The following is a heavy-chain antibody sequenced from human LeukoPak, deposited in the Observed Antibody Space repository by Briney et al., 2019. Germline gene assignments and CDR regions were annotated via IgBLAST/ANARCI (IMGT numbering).Heavy chain of an antibody. CDR2: IRYDGSNK. CDR3: AREMGQQLTDAFDI. CDR1: GFTFNNYG. J-gene: IGHJ3*02. V-gene: IGHV3-30*02. D-gene: IGHD6-13*01. Sequence: GGSLRPSCAASGFTFNNYGMHWVRQAPGKGLEWLAFIRYDGSNKYYADSVKGRFTISRDNSKNTLYLQMNSLRAENTAVYYCAREMGQQLTDAFDIWGQGTMVTVSS.